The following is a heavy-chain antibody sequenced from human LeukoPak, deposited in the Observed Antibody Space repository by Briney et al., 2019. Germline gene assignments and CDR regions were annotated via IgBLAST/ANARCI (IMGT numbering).Heavy chain of an antibody. D-gene: IGHD2-15*01. CDR2: MYYSGST. V-gene: IGHV4-39*01. CDR3: ARGRGYCSGGSCYVGNWFDP. CDR1: GGSISSSSYY. Sequence: SETLSLTCTVSGGSISSSSYYWGWIRQPPGKGVEWIGSMYYSGSTYYNPSLKSRVTISEDTSKNQFSLKLSSVTAADTAVYYCARGRGYCSGGSCYVGNWFDPWGQGTLVTVSS. J-gene: IGHJ5*02.